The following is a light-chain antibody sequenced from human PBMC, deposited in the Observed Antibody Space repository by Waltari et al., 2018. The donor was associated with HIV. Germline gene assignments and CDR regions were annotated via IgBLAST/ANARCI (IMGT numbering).Light chain of an antibody. CDR2: WTS. V-gene: IGKV4-1*01. J-gene: IGKJ1*01. CDR3: QQFYGFPWT. Sequence: DLVMIQSSDSLAVSLGERATILCSSMQCVLYRSDNKNYLAWYQHKPGQPPKLLISWTSARESGVPDRFSGSGSGANFTLTIRSLQAEDVAVYYCQQFYGFPWTFGQGTKVEIK. CDR1: QCVLYRSDNKNY.